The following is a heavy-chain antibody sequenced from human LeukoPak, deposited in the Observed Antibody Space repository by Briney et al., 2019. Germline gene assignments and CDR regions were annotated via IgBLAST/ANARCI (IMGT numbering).Heavy chain of an antibody. CDR1: GFTFSSYW. J-gene: IGHJ4*02. Sequence: PGGSLRLSCAASGFTFSSYWMSWVRQAPGKGLEWVANIKQDGSEKYYVDSVKGRFTISRDNAKNSLYLQMNSLRAEDTAVYYCARDFRITYYYGSGSYYLDYWAREPWSPSPQ. CDR3: ARDFRITYYYGSGSYYLDY. V-gene: IGHV3-7*01. D-gene: IGHD3-10*01. CDR2: IKQDGSEK.